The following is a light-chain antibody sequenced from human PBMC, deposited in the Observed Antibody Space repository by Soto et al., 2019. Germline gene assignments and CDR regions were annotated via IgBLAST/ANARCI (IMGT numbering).Light chain of an antibody. Sequence: AIQLTQSPSSLSASVGDRVTITCRASQGISSALAWYQQKPGKAPKLLIYDASSLESGVSSRFSGSGSGTDFTLTISSLQPEDFATYYCQQFNSYPITFGGGTKVDIK. CDR2: DAS. CDR1: QGISSA. V-gene: IGKV1-13*02. J-gene: IGKJ4*01. CDR3: QQFNSYPIT.